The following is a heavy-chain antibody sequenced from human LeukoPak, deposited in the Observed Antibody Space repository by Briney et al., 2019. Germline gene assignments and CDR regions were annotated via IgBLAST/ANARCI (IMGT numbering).Heavy chain of an antibody. D-gene: IGHD2/OR15-2a*01. CDR2: AYYRSKWYN. J-gene: IGHJ3*02. CDR3: ARFYANYIDAFDI. V-gene: IGHV6-1*01. CDR1: GDSVSSNSAA. Sequence: SRTLSLTFAISGDSVSSNSAAWNWLRHSASRGLEWLGRAYYRSKWYNDYAVSVESPITITPATSKNQFSLQLNSVTPEDTAVYYCARFYANYIDAFDIWGQGTMVTVSS.